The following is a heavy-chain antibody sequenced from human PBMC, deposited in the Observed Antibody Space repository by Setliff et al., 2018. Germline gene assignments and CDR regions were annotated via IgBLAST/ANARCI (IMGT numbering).Heavy chain of an antibody. D-gene: IGHD2-15*01. CDR3: ARDTRIGDYYYYYGMDV. Sequence: SETLSLTCTVSNGSINDYFWTWIRQPPGKGLEWIGYISNSGITKYNPALKGRVSISLDTSNNQFSLRLSSVTAADTALYYCARDTRIGDYYYYYGMDVWVQGTTVTVSS. V-gene: IGHV4-59*01. J-gene: IGHJ6*02. CDR1: NGSINDYF. CDR2: ISNSGIT.